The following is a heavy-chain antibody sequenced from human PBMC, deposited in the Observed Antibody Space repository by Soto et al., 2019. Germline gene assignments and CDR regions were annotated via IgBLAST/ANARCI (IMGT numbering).Heavy chain of an antibody. J-gene: IGHJ6*02. D-gene: IGHD2-15*01. V-gene: IGHV3-23*01. CDR2: ISGSGGST. CDR1: GFTFSSYA. Sequence: VGSLRLSCAAPGFTFSSYAMSWVRQAPGKGLEWVSAISGSGGSTYYADSVKGRFTISRDNSKNTLYLQMNSLRAEDTAVYYCAKGGVPPIVAYGMDVWGQGTTVTVSS. CDR3: AKGGVPPIVAYGMDV.